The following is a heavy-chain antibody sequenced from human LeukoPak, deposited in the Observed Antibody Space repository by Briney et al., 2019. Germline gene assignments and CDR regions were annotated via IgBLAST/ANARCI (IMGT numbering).Heavy chain of an antibody. Sequence: GESLKISCKGSGYSFTNYWIGWVRQMPGKGLEWMGIIYPGDSDTRYSPSFQGQVTISADKSISTAYLQWSSLTASDTAMYYCARHRPYSSGWRHFDYWGQRTLVTVSS. V-gene: IGHV5-51*01. CDR2: IYPGDSDT. D-gene: IGHD6-19*01. CDR1: GYSFTNYW. CDR3: ARHRPYSSGWRHFDY. J-gene: IGHJ4*02.